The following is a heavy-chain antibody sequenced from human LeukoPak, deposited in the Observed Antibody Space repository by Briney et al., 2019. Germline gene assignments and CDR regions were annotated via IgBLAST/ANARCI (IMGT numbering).Heavy chain of an antibody. V-gene: IGHV3-23*01. CDR3: AKDRLLNCRGDCYIFDY. CDR2: ISGSGDST. J-gene: IGHJ4*02. CDR1: GFTLRSYV. Sequence: PGGSLRLSCLASGFTLRSYVMNWVHQTPGKGLEWVSSISGSGDSTFHADSVKGRFSISRDNSKNTLYLQVNGLRTEDTAVYYCAKDRLLNCRGDCYIFDYWGQGTVVTVSS. D-gene: IGHD2-21*02.